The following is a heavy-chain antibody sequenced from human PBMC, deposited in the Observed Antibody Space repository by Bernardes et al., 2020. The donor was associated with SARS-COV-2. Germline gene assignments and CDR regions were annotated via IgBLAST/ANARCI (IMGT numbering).Heavy chain of an antibody. CDR3: ARGIEAAGTGFWGD. Sequence: ASVKVSCMASGYTFTSNDINWVRQATGQGLEWMGWMNPNSGNTGYAQKFQGRVTMTRDTSISTAYMELRSLTSEDTAVYYCARGIEAAGTGFWGDWGQGTLVTVSS. CDR1: GYTFTSND. V-gene: IGHV1-8*01. D-gene: IGHD6-13*01. CDR2: MNPNSGNT. J-gene: IGHJ4*02.